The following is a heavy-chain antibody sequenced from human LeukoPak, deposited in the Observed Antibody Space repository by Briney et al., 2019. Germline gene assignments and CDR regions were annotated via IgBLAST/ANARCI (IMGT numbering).Heavy chain of an antibody. V-gene: IGHV3-23*01. CDR3: AKNRGALNYMDV. Sequence: GSLRLSCAASGFTFSSYAMSWVRQAPGKGLEWVSGISGSGGTTYYADSVKGRFTISRDNSKNTLYLQMNSLRAEDTAVYYCAKNRGALNYMDVWGKGTTATVSS. D-gene: IGHD1-14*01. CDR2: ISGSGGTT. J-gene: IGHJ6*03. CDR1: GFTFSSYA.